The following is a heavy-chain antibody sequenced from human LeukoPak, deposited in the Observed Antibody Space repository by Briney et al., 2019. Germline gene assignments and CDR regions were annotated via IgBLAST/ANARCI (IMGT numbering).Heavy chain of an antibody. CDR2: IDTAGDT. D-gene: IGHD6-13*01. V-gene: IGHV3-13*01. CDR3: ARGAKYTSSRGWFDP. CDR1: GFTFSSYD. J-gene: IGHJ5*02. Sequence: GGSLRLSCAASGFTFSSYDMHWVRQATGKGLEWVSGIDTAGDTYYPGSVKGRFTISREDTKNSLYLQMNSLRAGGTAVYYCARGAKYTSSRGWFDPWGQGTLVTVSS.